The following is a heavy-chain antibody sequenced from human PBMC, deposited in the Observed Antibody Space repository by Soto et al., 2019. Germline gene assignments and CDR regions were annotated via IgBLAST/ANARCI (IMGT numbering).Heavy chain of an antibody. V-gene: IGHV1-69*02. Sequence: QVHLVQSGAEVKKPGSSVKVSCKASGGTFSSYIISWVRQAPGQGLEWRGRISPTVGIPNYAQKFQGRVTITADRSTSTAYMELSSLRSEDTAIYYCATLGSGSYDYWGHGTLVTVSS. CDR1: GGTFSSYI. J-gene: IGHJ4*01. CDR3: ATLGSGSYDY. D-gene: IGHD1-26*01. CDR2: ISPTVGIP.